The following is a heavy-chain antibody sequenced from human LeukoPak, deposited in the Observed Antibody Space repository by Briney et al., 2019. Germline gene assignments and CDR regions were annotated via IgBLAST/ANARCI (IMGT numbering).Heavy chain of an antibody. Sequence: GGSLRLSCAASGFTFTSFTMNWVRQAPGKGLEWVSSITTSSTYINYADSVKGRFTISRDNAKNSLYLQMNSLRVEDTAVYYCARVAVTGAPYDYAMAVWGQGTTVTVSS. V-gene: IGHV3-21*01. CDR2: ITTSSTYI. J-gene: IGHJ6*02. CDR1: GFTFTSFT. D-gene: IGHD6-19*01. CDR3: ARVAVTGAPYDYAMAV.